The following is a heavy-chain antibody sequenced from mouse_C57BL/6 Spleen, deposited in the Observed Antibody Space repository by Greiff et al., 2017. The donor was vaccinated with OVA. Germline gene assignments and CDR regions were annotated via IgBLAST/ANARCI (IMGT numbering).Heavy chain of an antibody. Sequence: EVNLVESGGGLVKPGGSLKLSCAASGFTFSDYGMHWVRQAPEKGLEWVAYISSGSSTIYYADTVKGRFTISRDNAKNTLFLQMTSLRSEDTAMYYCARPLYYYGSSWGAMDYWGQGTSVTVSS. CDR3: ARPLYYYGSSWGAMDY. V-gene: IGHV5-17*01. CDR1: GFTFSDYG. CDR2: ISSGSSTI. J-gene: IGHJ4*01. D-gene: IGHD1-1*01.